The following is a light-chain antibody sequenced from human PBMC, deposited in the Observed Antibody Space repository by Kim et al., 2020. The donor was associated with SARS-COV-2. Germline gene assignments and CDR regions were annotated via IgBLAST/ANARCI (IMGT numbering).Light chain of an antibody. CDR1: SSNIGAGYD. J-gene: IGLJ2*01. CDR3: QSYDSSLSVV. Sequence: GQRVNISCTESSSNIGAGYDVHWYQQLPGTAPKLLIYGNSNRPSGVPDRFSGSKSGTSASLAITGLQAEDEADNYCQSYDSSLSVVFGGGTQLTVL. V-gene: IGLV1-40*01. CDR2: GNS.